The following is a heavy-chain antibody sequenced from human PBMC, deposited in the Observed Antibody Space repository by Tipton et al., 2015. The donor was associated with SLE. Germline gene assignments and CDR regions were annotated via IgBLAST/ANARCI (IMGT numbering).Heavy chain of an antibody. D-gene: IGHD3-16*01. Sequence: LRLSCTVSGGSISSHFWSWIRQPPGRGLEWIGYIYYSGSTNYNPSLKSRVTISVDTSKNQFSLKLSSVTAADTAVYYCARDGGLNWYFDLWGRGTLVTVSS. CDR3: ARDGGLNWYFDL. CDR2: IYYSGST. CDR1: GGSISSHF. V-gene: IGHV4-59*11. J-gene: IGHJ2*01.